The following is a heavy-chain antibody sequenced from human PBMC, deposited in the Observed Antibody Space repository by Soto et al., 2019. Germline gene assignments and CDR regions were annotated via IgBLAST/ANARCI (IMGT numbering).Heavy chain of an antibody. V-gene: IGHV6-1*01. CDR2: TYYRSTWYN. D-gene: IGHD6-19*01. Sequence: SQTRSLTCAISGDSVSSNIAAWNSIRQSPSRGLEWLGRTYYRSTWYNDYAVSVKSRITINPDTSKNQVSLQLNSVTPEDTAVYYCARGSEPNSSGWYLSSYGMDVWGQGTTVTVSS. CDR1: GDSVSSNIAA. CDR3: ARGSEPNSSGWYLSSYGMDV. J-gene: IGHJ6*02.